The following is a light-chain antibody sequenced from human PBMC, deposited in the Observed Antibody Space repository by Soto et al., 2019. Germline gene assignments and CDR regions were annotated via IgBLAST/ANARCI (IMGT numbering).Light chain of an antibody. Sequence: DIQMTQSPSSLSSSVGDRVTLTCRASQSISSYLNWYQQKPGKAPKLLIYAASSLQSGVPSRFSGSGSGTDFTLTISSLKPEDFETYYCQQSYSTPFTFGGGTKVDIK. V-gene: IGKV1-39*01. CDR2: AAS. CDR1: QSISSY. J-gene: IGKJ4*01. CDR3: QQSYSTPFT.